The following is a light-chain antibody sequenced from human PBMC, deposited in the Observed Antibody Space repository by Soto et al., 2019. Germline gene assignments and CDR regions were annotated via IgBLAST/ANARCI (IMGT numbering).Light chain of an antibody. CDR1: DSNIGSNS. Sequence: QSVLTQPPSASGTAGQVVTISCSGGDSNIGSNSVYWYQHLPRMAPKLLIYYNNQRPSGVPDRFSGSRSGMSASLAIVGLQSEDEAVYYCAAWDASLSACVFGNGTKVTV. J-gene: IGLJ1*01. CDR3: AAWDASLSACV. CDR2: YNN. V-gene: IGLV1-47*02.